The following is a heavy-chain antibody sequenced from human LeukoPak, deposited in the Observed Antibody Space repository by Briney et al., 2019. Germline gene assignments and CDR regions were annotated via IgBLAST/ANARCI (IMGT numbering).Heavy chain of an antibody. CDR3: ARGRDCGGDCYSWGRYYFDY. V-gene: IGHV3-48*01. J-gene: IGHJ4*02. CDR1: GFTFSSYS. D-gene: IGHD2-21*02. Sequence: GGPLRLSCAASGFTFSSYSMIWVRQAPGKGLEWVSYISSSSTIYYADSVKGRFTISRDNAKNSLYLQMNSLRAEDTAVYYCARGRDCGGDCYSWGRYYFDYWGQGTLVTVSS. CDR2: ISSSSTI.